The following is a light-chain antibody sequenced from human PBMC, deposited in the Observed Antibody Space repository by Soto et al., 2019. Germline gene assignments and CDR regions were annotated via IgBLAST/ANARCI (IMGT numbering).Light chain of an antibody. CDR1: SGHSTFI. V-gene: IGLV4-60*02. CDR2: LEHSGTY. CDR3: GTWDRDTEAV. J-gene: IGLJ7*01. Sequence: QSVLTQSSSASASLGSSVKLTCTLSSGHSTFIIAWHQQQPGKAPRYLMKLEHSGTYNKGNGVPDRFSGSSSGADRYLTISSLQFEDEADYCCGTWDRDTEAVFGGGTQLTGL.